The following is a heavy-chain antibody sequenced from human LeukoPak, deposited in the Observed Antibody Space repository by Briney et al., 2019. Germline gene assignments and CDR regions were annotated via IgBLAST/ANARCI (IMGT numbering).Heavy chain of an antibody. J-gene: IGHJ4*02. CDR1: GFTFSSYA. Sequence: PGRSLRLSCAASGFTFSSYAMHWVRQAPGKGLEWVAVISYDGSNKYYADSVKGRFTISRDNSKNTLYLQMNSLRAEDTAVYYCAMEGSGSYWGQGTLVTVSS. CDR3: AMEGSGSY. D-gene: IGHD1-26*01. V-gene: IGHV3-30-3*01. CDR2: ISYDGSNK.